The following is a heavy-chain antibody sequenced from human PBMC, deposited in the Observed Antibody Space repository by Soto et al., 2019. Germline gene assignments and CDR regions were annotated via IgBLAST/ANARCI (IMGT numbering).Heavy chain of an antibody. D-gene: IGHD3-10*01. V-gene: IGHV4-38-2*02. J-gene: IGHJ4*02. CDR2: IFHSGST. Sequence: QVQLQESGPGLLKPSETLSLTCAVSGDSISSGFYWAWIRQPPGKGLEWIGSIFHSGSTYYNPSLKSRLIISVDTSKNQFSLTLTSLTAADTAVYCCAREQGWRGRDFDHWGQGTRVAVSS. CDR1: GDSISSGFY. CDR3: AREQGWRGRDFDH.